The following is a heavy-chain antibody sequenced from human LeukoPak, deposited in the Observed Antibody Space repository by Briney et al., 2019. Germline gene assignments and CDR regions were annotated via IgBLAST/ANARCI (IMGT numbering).Heavy chain of an antibody. CDR1: GASISSGTYY. V-gene: IGHV4-39*02. J-gene: IGHJ4*02. CDR2: LYYGGNT. Sequence: SETLSLTRSMSGASISSGTYYWAWIRQPPGKGLEWIGSLYYGGNTHYNPSLESRVAISVDTSRNHLSVRLTSVTAADTAVYYCARHVVGPGYSSIPNLDYWGQGTQVTVSS. CDR3: ARHVVGPGYSSIPNLDY. D-gene: IGHD2-21*01.